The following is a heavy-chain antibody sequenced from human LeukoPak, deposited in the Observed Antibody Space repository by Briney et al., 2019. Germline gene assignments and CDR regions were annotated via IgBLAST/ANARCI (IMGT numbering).Heavy chain of an antibody. CDR3: AKKRRIYSSSWYPTGDGFDY. D-gene: IGHD6-13*01. J-gene: IGHJ4*02. CDR2: FSGSGGST. CDR1: GFTFSSYA. V-gene: IGHV3-23*01. Sequence: PGGSLRLSCAASGFTFSSYAMSWVRQAPGKGLECISGFSGSGGSTYYADSVKGRFTISRDNSKNTLYLQMNSLRAEDTAVYYCAKKRRIYSSSWYPTGDGFDYWGQGTLVTVSS.